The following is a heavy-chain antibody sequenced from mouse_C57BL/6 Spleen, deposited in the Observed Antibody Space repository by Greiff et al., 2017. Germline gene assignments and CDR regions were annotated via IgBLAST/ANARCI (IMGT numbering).Heavy chain of an antibody. J-gene: IGHJ2*01. V-gene: IGHV2-5*01. Sequence: VKLMESGPGLVQPSQSLSITCTVSGFSLPSYGVHWVRQSPGKGLEWLGVIWRGGSTDYNAAFMSRLSITKDNSKSQVFFKMNSLQADDTAIYYCAKANWDPTGYFDYWGQGTTLTVSS. CDR3: AKANWDPTGYFDY. CDR1: GFSLPSYG. CDR2: IWRGGST. D-gene: IGHD4-1*01.